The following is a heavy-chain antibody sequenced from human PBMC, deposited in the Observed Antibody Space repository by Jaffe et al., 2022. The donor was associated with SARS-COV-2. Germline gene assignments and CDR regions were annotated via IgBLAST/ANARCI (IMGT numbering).Heavy chain of an antibody. J-gene: IGHJ4*02. D-gene: IGHD4-17*01. CDR1: GFTFSNYW. Sequence: EAQLVESGGGLVQPGGSLRLSCVASGFTFSNYWMSWVRQAPGKGLEWVASMKQDGSEKYYVDSVKGRFTISRDNAKNSLYLQMNSLRAEDTAVYYCARPPYGGNYPLFDYWGQGTLVTVSS. V-gene: IGHV3-7*01. CDR2: MKQDGSEK. CDR3: ARPPYGGNYPLFDY.